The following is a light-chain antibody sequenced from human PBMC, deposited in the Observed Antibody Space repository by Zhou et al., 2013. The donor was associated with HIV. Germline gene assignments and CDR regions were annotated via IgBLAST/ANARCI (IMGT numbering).Light chain of an antibody. CDR3: QQFDGSPTWT. V-gene: IGKV3-15*01. CDR1: QSVSSN. J-gene: IGKJ1*01. CDR2: GAS. Sequence: EIVMTQSPATLSVSPGERATLSCRASQSVSSNLAWYQQKPGQAPSLLIYGASTRATGIPARFSGSGSGTEFTLTINSLQSEDFAVYYCQQFDGSPTWTFGPGTKVEMK.